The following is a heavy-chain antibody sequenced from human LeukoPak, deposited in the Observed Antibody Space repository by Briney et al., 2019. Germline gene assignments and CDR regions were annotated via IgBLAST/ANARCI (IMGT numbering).Heavy chain of an antibody. J-gene: IGHJ5*02. CDR2: IYYSGST. CDR3: AREPQLPTSPVDP. Sequence: SETLSLTCTVSGGSISSGDYYWSWIRQPPGKGLEWIGYIYYSGSTYYNPSLKSRVTISVDTSKNQFSLKLSSVTAADTAVYYCAREPQLPTSPVDPWGQGTLVTVSS. V-gene: IGHV4-30-4*01. CDR1: GGSISSGDYY. D-gene: IGHD1-26*01.